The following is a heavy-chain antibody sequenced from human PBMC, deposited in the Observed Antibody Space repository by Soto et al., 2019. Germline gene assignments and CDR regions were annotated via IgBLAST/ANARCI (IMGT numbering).Heavy chain of an antibody. CDR3: TTDSSGWYAYDAFDI. Sequence: PGGSLRLSCAASGFTFSNAWMNWVRQAPGKGLEWVGRIKSKTDGGTTDYAAPVKGRFTISRDDSKNTLYLQMNSLKTEDTAVYYCTTDSSGWYAYDAFDIWGQGTMVTVSS. CDR2: IKSKTDGGTT. CDR1: GFTFSNAW. J-gene: IGHJ3*02. D-gene: IGHD6-19*01. V-gene: IGHV3-15*07.